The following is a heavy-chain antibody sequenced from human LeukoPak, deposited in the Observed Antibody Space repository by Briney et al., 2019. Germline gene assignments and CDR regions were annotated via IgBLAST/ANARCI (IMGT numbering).Heavy chain of an antibody. CDR3: ARDRFLGTPYGMDV. D-gene: IGHD2/OR15-2a*01. Sequence: ASVKVSCKASGYTFTSYGISWVRQAPGQGLEWMGWISVYNGNTNYAQKLQGRVTMTTDTSTSTAYMELRSLRSDDTAVCYCARDRFLGTPYGMDVWGQGTTVTVSS. V-gene: IGHV1-18*01. J-gene: IGHJ6*02. CDR2: ISVYNGNT. CDR1: GYTFTSYG.